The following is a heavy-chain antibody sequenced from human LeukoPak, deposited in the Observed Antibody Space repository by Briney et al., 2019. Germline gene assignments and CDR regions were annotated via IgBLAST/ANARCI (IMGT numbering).Heavy chain of an antibody. CDR2: ISSSSSYI. CDR1: GFTVSSDS. J-gene: IGHJ6*02. V-gene: IGHV3-21*01. D-gene: IGHD6-13*01. Sequence: GGSLRLSCAASGFTVSSDSMNWVRQAPGKGLEWVSSISSSSSYIYYADSVKGRFTISRDNAKNSLYLQMNSLRAEDTAVYYCARGGYSSSHLHYYGMNDWGQGTTVTVSS. CDR3: ARGGYSSSHLHYYGMND.